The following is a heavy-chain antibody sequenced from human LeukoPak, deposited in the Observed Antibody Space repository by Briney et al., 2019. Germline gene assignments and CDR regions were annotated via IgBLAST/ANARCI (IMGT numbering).Heavy chain of an antibody. CDR1: TFSGYW. D-gene: IGHD1-1*01. V-gene: IGHV4-39*01. CDR2: IYYSGST. CDR3: ASKNPFTERTYGMDV. J-gene: IGHJ6*02. Sequence: TFSGYWMNWVRQPPGKGLEWIGSIYYSGSTYYNPSLKSRVTISVDTSKNQFSLKLSSVTAADTAVYYCASKNPFTERTYGMDVWGQGTTVTVSS.